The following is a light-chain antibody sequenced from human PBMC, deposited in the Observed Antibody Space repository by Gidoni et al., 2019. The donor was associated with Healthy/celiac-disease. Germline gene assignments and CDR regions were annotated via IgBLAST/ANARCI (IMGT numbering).Light chain of an antibody. J-gene: IGLJ1*01. V-gene: IGLV1-40*01. CDR1: SSNIGAGYD. CDR2: GNS. Sequence: QRVTISCTGSSSNIGAGYDVHWYQQLPGTAPKLLIYGNSNRPSGVPDRFSGSKSGTSASLASTGLQAEDEADYYCQSYDSSLSGSKVCGTGTKVTVL. CDR3: QSYDSSLSGSKV.